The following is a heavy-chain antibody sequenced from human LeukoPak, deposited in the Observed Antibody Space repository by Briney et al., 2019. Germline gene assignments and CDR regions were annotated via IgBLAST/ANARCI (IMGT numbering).Heavy chain of an antibody. CDR3: ARDRSMNY. Sequence: PGGSLRLSCAASGVTFSSYSMNWVRQAPGKGLEWVSSISNSSSYIYYADSVKGRFTISRDNAKNSLYLQMNSLRAEDTAVYYCARDRSMNYWGQGTLVTVSS. V-gene: IGHV3-21*01. CDR1: GVTFSSYS. CDR2: ISNSSSYI. J-gene: IGHJ4*02.